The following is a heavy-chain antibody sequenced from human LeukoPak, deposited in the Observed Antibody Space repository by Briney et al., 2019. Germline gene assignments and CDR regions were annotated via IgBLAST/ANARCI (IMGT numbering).Heavy chain of an antibody. D-gene: IGHD3-22*01. J-gene: IGHJ3*02. CDR1: GYTFTGYY. CDR2: INPNSGGT. Sequence: GASVKVSCKASGYTFTGYYMHWVRQAPGQGLEWMGWINPNSGGTNYAQKCQGRVTMTRDTSISTAYMELSRLRSDDTAVYYCARGAIYYDSSGRSDAFDIWGQGTMVTVSS. CDR3: ARGAIYYDSSGRSDAFDI. V-gene: IGHV1-2*02.